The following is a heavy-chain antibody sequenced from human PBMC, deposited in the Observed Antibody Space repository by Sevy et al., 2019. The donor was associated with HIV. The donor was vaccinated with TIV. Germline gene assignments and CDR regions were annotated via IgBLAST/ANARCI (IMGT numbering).Heavy chain of an antibody. V-gene: IGHV3-7*01. CDR2: IKQDMSEK. D-gene: IGHD2-8*01. CDR3: ARDGEYCTNGVCSWGLFDY. J-gene: IGHJ4*02. Sequence: GGSLRLSCAASGFTFSSYWMTWVRQAPGKGLEWVANIKQDMSEKYYADSVKGRFTISRDNSKNTLYLQMNSLRAEDTAVYYCARDGEYCTNGVCSWGLFDYWGQGTLVTVSS. CDR1: GFTFSSYW.